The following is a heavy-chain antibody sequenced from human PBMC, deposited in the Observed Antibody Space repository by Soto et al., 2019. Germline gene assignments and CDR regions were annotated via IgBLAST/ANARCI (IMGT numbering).Heavy chain of an antibody. CDR1: GGSVTSGGSY. CDR3: ARALGGYYLAF. D-gene: IGHD3-22*01. Sequence: SETLSLTCTVSGGSVTSGGSYWSWIRQHPGKGLEWIGYIYYSGTTYYNPSLRSRVTVSLDTSKSQFSLNLSSVTAADTAVYYCARALGGYYLAFCGQGTLVTVSS. CDR2: IYYSGTT. J-gene: IGHJ4*02. V-gene: IGHV4-31*03.